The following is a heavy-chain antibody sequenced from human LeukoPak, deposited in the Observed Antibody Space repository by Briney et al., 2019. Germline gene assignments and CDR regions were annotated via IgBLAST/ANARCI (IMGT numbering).Heavy chain of an antibody. D-gene: IGHD6-13*01. Sequence: SETLSLTCTVSGGSISSSTYYWGWIRQPPGKGLEWIGSLYYSGSTYYNPSLKSRVTISVDTSKNQFSLKLSSVTAADTAVYYCASFSSWYGDYYYYYMDVWGKGTTVTVSS. CDR2: LYYSGST. CDR1: GGSISSSTYY. J-gene: IGHJ6*03. CDR3: ASFSSWYGDYYYYYMDV. V-gene: IGHV4-39*01.